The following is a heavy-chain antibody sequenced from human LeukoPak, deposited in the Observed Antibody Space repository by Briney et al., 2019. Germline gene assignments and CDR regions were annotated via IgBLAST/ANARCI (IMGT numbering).Heavy chain of an antibody. V-gene: IGHV4-59*01. CDR2: IYYSGST. D-gene: IGHD3-22*01. CDR3: ARTSYYYDSSGYYYPYYFDY. CDR1: GGSISSYY. J-gene: IGHJ4*02. Sequence: SETLSLTCTVSGGSISSYYWSWIRQPPGKGLEWIGYIYYSGSTNYNPSLKSRVTISVDTSKNQFSLKLSSVTAADTAVYYCARTSYYYDSSGYYYPYYFDYWGQGTLVTVSS.